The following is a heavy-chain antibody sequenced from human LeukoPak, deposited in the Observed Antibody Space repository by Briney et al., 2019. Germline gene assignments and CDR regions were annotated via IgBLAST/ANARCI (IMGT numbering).Heavy chain of an antibody. V-gene: IGHV3-30*18. Sequence: PGGSLRLSCAASGFTFSSYGMHWVRQAPGKGLEWVAVISYDGSNKYYADSVKGRFTISRDNSKNTLYLQMNNLRAEDTAVYYCAKDLRIFGYGSGWYVDYWGQGTLVTVSS. CDR2: ISYDGSNK. CDR3: AKDLRIFGYGSGWYVDY. J-gene: IGHJ4*02. D-gene: IGHD6-19*01. CDR1: GFTFSSYG.